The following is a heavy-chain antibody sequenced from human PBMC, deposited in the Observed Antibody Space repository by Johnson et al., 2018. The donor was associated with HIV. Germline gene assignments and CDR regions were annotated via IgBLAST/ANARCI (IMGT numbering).Heavy chain of an antibody. V-gene: IGHV3-73*01. CDR1: GFTFSSSA. CDR3: AKDVGSGWADAFDI. Sequence: VQLVESGGGVVQPGRSLRLSCAASGFTFSSSAIHWVRQASGKGLEWVGRIRSKANSYATAYAASVKGRFTISRDDSKNTAYLQMNSLKIEDTAVYYCAKDVGSGWADAFDIWGQGTGVTISS. CDR2: IRSKANSYAT. D-gene: IGHD6-19*01. J-gene: IGHJ3*02.